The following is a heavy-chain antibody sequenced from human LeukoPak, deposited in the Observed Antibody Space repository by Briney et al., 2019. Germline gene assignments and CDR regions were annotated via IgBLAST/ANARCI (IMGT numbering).Heavy chain of an antibody. Sequence: SETLSLTCTVSGDSISSGGFHWSWIRQHPGKGLEWIGYIYYSGTTYYNPSLKSRVSLSVDTSQNQFSLQLSSVTAADTAVYYCARGGGSYYSPDYWGQGTLVTVSS. CDR1: GDSISSGGFH. D-gene: IGHD1-26*01. CDR2: IYYSGTT. J-gene: IGHJ4*02. V-gene: IGHV4-31*03. CDR3: ARGGGSYYSPDY.